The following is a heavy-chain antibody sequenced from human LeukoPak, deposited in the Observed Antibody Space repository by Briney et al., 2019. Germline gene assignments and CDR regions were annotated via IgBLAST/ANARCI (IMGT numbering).Heavy chain of an antibody. CDR3: ARVPHAMVRGVIITEFYFDY. Sequence: GGSLRLSCAASGLTFSSYSINWVRQAPGKGLEWVSSISSSSNYIYYADSVKGRFTISRDNAKNSLYLQMNSLRAEDTAVYYCARVPHAMVRGVIITEFYFDYWGQGTLVTVSS. CDR2: ISSSSNYI. J-gene: IGHJ4*02. CDR1: GLTFSSYS. D-gene: IGHD3-10*01. V-gene: IGHV3-21*01.